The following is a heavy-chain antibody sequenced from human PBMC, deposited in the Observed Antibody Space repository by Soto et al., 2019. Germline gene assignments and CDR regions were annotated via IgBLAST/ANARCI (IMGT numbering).Heavy chain of an antibody. V-gene: IGHV1-18*01. CDR1: GYTFTSYS. CDR2: ISAYHGNT. J-gene: IGHJ4*02. CDR3: ASDPPPPDY. Sequence: QVQLVQSGAEVKKPGASVKVSCKASGYTFTSYSISWMRQAPGQGLEGMGWISAYHGNTNYAQKLKGKVTLTTDTSTSTAYMELRSLRCDDTGVYYCASDPPPPDYWGQGTLVTVSS.